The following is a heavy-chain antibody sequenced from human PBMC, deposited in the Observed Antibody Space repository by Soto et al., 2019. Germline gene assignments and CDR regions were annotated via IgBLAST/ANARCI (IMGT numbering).Heavy chain of an antibody. V-gene: IGHV3-30-3*01. J-gene: IGHJ6*02. D-gene: IGHD6-13*01. Sequence: ESGGGVVQPGRSLRLSCAASGFTFSSYAMHWVRQAPGKGLEWVAVISYDGSNKYYADSVKGRFTISRDNSKNTLYLQMNSLRAEDTAVYYCAREDSTYGMDVWGQGTTVTVSS. CDR2: ISYDGSNK. CDR1: GFTFSSYA. CDR3: AREDSTYGMDV.